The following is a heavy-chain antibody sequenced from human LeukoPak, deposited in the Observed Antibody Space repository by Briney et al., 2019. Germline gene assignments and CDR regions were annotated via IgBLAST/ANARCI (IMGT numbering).Heavy chain of an antibody. CDR2: INHSGST. CDR1: GGSFSGYY. D-gene: IGHD5-24*01. V-gene: IGHV4-34*01. Sequence: SETLSLTCAVYGGSFSGYYWSWLRQPPGKGLDWIGEINHSGSTNYNPSLKSRVTISVDTSKNQFSLKLSSVTAADMAVYYCAIVAGRRDGYNWDYWGQGTPVTVSS. J-gene: IGHJ4*02. CDR3: AIVAGRRDGYNWDY.